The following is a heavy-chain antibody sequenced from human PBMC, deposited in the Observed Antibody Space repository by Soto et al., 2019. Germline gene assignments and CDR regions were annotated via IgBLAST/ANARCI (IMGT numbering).Heavy chain of an antibody. CDR2: TYYRSKWYN. D-gene: IGHD3-10*01. V-gene: IGHV6-1*01. CDR1: GDSVSSNSAA. CDR3: ARESPPTYYYGSGSYYKNAFDI. J-gene: IGHJ3*02. Sequence: PSQTLSLTCVISGDSVSSNSAAWNWIRQSPSRGLEWLGRTYYRSKWYNDYAVSVKSRITINPDTSKNQFSLQLNSVTPEDTAVYYCARESPPTYYYGSGSYYKNAFDIWGQGTMVTVSS.